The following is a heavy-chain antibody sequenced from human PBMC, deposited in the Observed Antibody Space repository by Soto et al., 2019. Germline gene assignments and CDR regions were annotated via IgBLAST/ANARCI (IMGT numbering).Heavy chain of an antibody. CDR3: ARDLRVIAAAGFQFRY. CDR1: GFTFSSYA. CDR2: ISYDGSNK. J-gene: IGHJ4*02. V-gene: IGHV3-30-3*01. D-gene: IGHD6-13*01. Sequence: QVQLVESGGGVVQPGRSLRLSCAASGFTFSSYAMHWFRQAPGKGLEWVAVISYDGSNKYYADSVKGRFTISRDNSKNTLYLQMNSLRAEDTAVYYCARDLRVIAAAGFQFRYWGQGTLVTVSS.